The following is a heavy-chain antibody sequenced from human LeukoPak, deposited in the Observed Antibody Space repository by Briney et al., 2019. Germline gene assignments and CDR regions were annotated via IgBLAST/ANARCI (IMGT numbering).Heavy chain of an antibody. CDR1: GGSISSYY. J-gene: IGHJ6*03. V-gene: IGHV4-59*01. CDR2: IYYSGST. Sequence: PETLSLTCTVSGGSISSYYWSWIRQPPGEGLEWIGYIYYSGSTNYNPSLKSRVTISVDTSKNQFSLKLSSVTAADTAVYYCARVGYDFWSGYPIYYYYYMDVWGKGTTVTVSS. D-gene: IGHD3-3*01. CDR3: ARVGYDFWSGYPIYYYYYMDV.